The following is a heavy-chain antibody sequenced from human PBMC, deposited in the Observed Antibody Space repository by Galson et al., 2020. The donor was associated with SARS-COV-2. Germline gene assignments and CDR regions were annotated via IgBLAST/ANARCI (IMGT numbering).Heavy chain of an antibody. CDR1: GFTFSSYA. V-gene: IGHV3-23*01. CDR2: ISCSGGST. D-gene: IGHD5-12*01. CDR3: AKDRSGYDLTDFDY. Sequence: GGSLRLSCAASGFTFSSYAMSWVRQAPGKGLEWVSAISCSGGSTYYSDSVQGRFTISRDNSTNTLYLQMNSLRAEDTAVYYCAKDRSGYDLTDFDYWGQGTLVTVSS. J-gene: IGHJ4*02.